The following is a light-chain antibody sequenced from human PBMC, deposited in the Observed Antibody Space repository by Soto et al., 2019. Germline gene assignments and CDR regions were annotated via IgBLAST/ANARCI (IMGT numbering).Light chain of an antibody. V-gene: IGLV1-40*01. CDR2: GNS. CDR1: SSNIGAGYD. CDR3: QSYDSSLTGHVV. J-gene: IGLJ2*01. Sequence: QSVLTQPPSVSGAPGQRVTISCTGSSSNIGAGYDVHWYQQVQGTAPKLHIYGNSNRPSGVPDRFSGSKSGTSASLAITGLQAEDEADYYCQSYDSSLTGHVVFGGGTKLTVL.